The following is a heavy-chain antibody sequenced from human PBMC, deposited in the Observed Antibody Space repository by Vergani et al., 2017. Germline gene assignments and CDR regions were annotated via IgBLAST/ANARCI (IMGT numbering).Heavy chain of an antibody. Sequence: EVQLVESGGGLVQPGGSLRLSCAASGFTFSSYWMHWVRQAPGKGLVWVSRINSDGSSTTYADSVKGRFTISRDNAKSTLYLQMNSLRAEDTAVYYCASLTIFGVVAEAFDIWGQGTMVTVSS. CDR2: INSDGSST. CDR3: ASLTIFGVVAEAFDI. CDR1: GFTFSSYW. V-gene: IGHV3-74*01. D-gene: IGHD3-3*01. J-gene: IGHJ3*02.